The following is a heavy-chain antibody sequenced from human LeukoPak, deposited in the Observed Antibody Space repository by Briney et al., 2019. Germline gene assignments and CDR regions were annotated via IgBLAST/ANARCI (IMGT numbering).Heavy chain of an antibody. CDR2: INPNSGGT. J-gene: IGHJ4*02. D-gene: IGHD7-27*01. V-gene: IGHV1-2*02. Sequence: ASVKVSCKASGYTFSAYYIHWVRQAPGQGLEWMGWINPNSGGTKYEQKFQGRVTMTRDTSIDTAYTELSRLTSDDTALYYCARLLVTGDYTRDDWGQGTLVTVSS. CDR3: ARLLVTGDYTRDD. CDR1: GYTFSAYY.